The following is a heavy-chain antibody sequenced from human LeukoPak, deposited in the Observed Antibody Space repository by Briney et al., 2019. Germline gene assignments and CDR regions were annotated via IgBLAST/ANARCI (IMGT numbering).Heavy chain of an antibody. V-gene: IGHV3-74*01. CDR3: AKEIWPTVTIPGRTYFDY. J-gene: IGHJ4*02. D-gene: IGHD4-17*01. CDR1: GFSFSGYW. CDR2: IKSDGSST. Sequence: GGSLRLSCTTSGFSFSGYWMHWVRQAPGKGLVWVSRIKSDGSSTTYADFVKGRFTISRDNSKNTLYLQMNSLRAEDTAVYYCAKEIWPTVTIPGRTYFDYWGQGALVTVSS.